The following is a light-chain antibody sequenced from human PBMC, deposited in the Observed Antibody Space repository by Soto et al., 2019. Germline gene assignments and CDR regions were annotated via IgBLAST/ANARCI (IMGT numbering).Light chain of an antibody. Sequence: EIVLTQSPGTLSLSPGERATLSCRASQSVSSSYLAWYQQKPGQAPRLLIYGASSRATGISDRFSGSGSGTDFTLTISRLEPEDCAVYYCQQYGSSSWTFGQGTKVEIK. V-gene: IGKV3-20*01. CDR1: QSVSSSY. CDR2: GAS. J-gene: IGKJ1*01. CDR3: QQYGSSSWT.